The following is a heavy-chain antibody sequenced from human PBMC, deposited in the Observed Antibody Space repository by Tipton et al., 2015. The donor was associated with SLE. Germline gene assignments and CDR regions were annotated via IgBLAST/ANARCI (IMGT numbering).Heavy chain of an antibody. CDR2: IYTGGRT. D-gene: IGHD2-21*01. V-gene: IGHV4-4*07. CDR3: ARDWGGEALDF. CDR1: GGSIIGYY. Sequence: TLSLTCTVSGGSIIGYYWSWIRQPAGKGPEWIGRIYTGGRTIHNPSLNSRVTMSLDTSKSQFSLKLTSVTAADTAVCYCARDWGGEALDFWGQGTLVTVSS. J-gene: IGHJ4*02.